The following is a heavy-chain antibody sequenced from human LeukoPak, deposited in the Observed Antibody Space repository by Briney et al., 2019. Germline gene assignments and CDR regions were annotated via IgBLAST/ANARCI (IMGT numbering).Heavy chain of an antibody. CDR2: INPNSGGT. D-gene: IGHD4-17*01. J-gene: IGHJ4*02. CDR1: GYTFTGYY. CDR3: AREGGDIYYGDYEFDY. Sequence: GASVKVSCKASGYTFTGYYMHWVRQAPGQGLEWMGRINPNSGGTNYAQKFQGRVTMTRDTSISDAYMELSRLRSDDTAVYYCAREGGDIYYGDYEFDYWGQGTLVTVSS. V-gene: IGHV1-2*06.